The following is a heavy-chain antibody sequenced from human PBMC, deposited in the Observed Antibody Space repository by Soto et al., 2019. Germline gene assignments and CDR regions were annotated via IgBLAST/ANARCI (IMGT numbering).Heavy chain of an antibody. CDR1: GESISSGGYY. V-gene: IGHV4-31*03. D-gene: IGHD6-6*01. CDR3: ARASSSSSAADY. Sequence: QVQLQESGPGLVKPSQTLSLTCNVSGESISSGGYYWSWIRLHPGKGLEWIGYIYDTESAYYNPSLKSRLTISMDTTKNQFAMRLSSVTAADTAVYYCARASSSSSAADYWGQGILATVSS. J-gene: IGHJ4*02. CDR2: IYDTESA.